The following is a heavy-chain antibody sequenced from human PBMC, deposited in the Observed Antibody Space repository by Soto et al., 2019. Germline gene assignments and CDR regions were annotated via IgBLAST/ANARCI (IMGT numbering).Heavy chain of an antibody. V-gene: IGHV3-30*18. CDR3: AKDTEGSISGSYWGGHFDY. J-gene: IGHJ4*02. D-gene: IGHD1-26*01. Sequence: QVQLVESGGGVVQPGRSLRLSCAASGFIFSSYGMHWVRQAPGKGLEWVAVISYDGSNKYYADSVKGRFTISRDNSKNTLYLQMNSLRAEDTAVYYCAKDTEGSISGSYWGGHFDYWGQGTLVTVSS. CDR1: GFIFSSYG. CDR2: ISYDGSNK.